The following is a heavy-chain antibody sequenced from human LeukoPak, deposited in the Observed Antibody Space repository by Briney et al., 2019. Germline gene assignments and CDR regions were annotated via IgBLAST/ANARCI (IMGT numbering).Heavy chain of an antibody. D-gene: IGHD1-1*01. CDR1: GFTFSKYA. Sequence: PGGSLRLSCAASGFTFSKYAMSWVRQVPEKGLEWVSGISGSGGSTYYADSVKGRFTISIDNSKNTLHLQMNSLRAEDTALYFCAEWNSVYWYFDLWGRGTLVTVSS. CDR3: AEWNSVYWYFDL. CDR2: ISGSGGST. V-gene: IGHV3-23*01. J-gene: IGHJ2*01.